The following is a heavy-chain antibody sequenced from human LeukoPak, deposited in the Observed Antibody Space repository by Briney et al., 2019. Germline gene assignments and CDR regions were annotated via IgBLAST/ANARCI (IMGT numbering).Heavy chain of an antibody. CDR3: ASLVVVTAGDAFDI. CDR1: GGSISSYY. V-gene: IGHV4-59*01. D-gene: IGHD2-21*02. J-gene: IGHJ3*02. CDR2: IYYSGST. Sequence: SETLSLTCTVSGGSISSYYWSWIRQPPGKGLEWIGYIYYSGSTNYNPSLKSRVTISVDTSKNQFSLRLSSVTAADTAVYYCASLVVVTAGDAFDIWGQGTTVTVSS.